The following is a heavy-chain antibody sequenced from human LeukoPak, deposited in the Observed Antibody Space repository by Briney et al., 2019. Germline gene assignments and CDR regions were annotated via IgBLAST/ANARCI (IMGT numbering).Heavy chain of an antibody. Sequence: ASVKVSCKASGYTFSSYAMNWVRQAPGQGLEWMGWINTNTGNPTYAQGFTGRFVFSLGTSVSTAYLQISSLQAEDTAVYYCARSNNDGDYLGVGFDYWGQGTLVTVSS. CDR1: GYTFSSYA. D-gene: IGHD4-17*01. V-gene: IGHV7-4-1*02. CDR2: INTNTGNP. J-gene: IGHJ4*02. CDR3: ARSNNDGDYLGVGFDY.